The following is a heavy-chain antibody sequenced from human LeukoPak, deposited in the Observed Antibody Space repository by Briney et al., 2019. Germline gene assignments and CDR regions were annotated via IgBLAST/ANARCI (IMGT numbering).Heavy chain of an antibody. CDR1: GYTFTSYA. V-gene: IGHV1-3*01. Sequence: ASVKVSCKASGYTFTSYAMHWVRQAPGQRLEWMGWINAGNGNTKYSQKFQGRVTITRDTSASTAYMELSSLRSEDTAVYYCARDGISGYYYYFDYWGQGILVTVSS. D-gene: IGHD3-22*01. CDR2: INAGNGNT. J-gene: IGHJ4*02. CDR3: ARDGISGYYYYFDY.